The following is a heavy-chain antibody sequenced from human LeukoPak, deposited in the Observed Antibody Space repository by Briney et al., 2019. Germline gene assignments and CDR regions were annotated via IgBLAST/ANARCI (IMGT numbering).Heavy chain of an antibody. CDR3: ARTDRSGSYDY. CDR1: GGSISSYY. CDR2: IYYSGST. J-gene: IGHJ4*02. Sequence: SETLSLTCTVSGGSISSYYWSWIRQPPGKGLEWIGYIYYSGSTNYNPSLKSRVTISVDTSKNQFSLKLSSVTAADTAVYYCARTDRSGSYDYWGQGTLVTVSS. V-gene: IGHV4-59*01. D-gene: IGHD1-26*01.